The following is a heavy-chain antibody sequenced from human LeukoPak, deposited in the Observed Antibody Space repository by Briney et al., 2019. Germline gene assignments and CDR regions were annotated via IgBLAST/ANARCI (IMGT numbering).Heavy chain of an antibody. V-gene: IGHV3-49*03. CDR3: AKSHGGYYYYGMDV. CDR2: IRSKAYGETA. D-gene: IGHD3-16*01. CDR1: GFTFGDYA. J-gene: IGHJ6*02. Sequence: GGSLRLSCTASGFTFGDYAMSWIRQAPGKGLEWVGFIRSKAYGETADYAASVKGRFTISRDDSKAIAYLQMNSLRAEDTAVYYCAKSHGGYYYYGMDVWGQGTTVTVSS.